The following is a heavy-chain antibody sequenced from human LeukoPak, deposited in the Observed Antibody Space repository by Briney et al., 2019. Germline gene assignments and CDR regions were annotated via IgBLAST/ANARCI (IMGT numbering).Heavy chain of an antibody. CDR3: APTPNWNEPGFDY. Sequence: PGGSLRLSCAASGFTFSSYAMSWVRQAPGKGLEWVSAISGSGGSTYYADSVKGRFTISRDNSKNTLYLQMNSLRAEGTAVYYCAPTPNWNEPGFDYWGQGTLVTVSS. CDR1: GFTFSSYA. J-gene: IGHJ4*02. V-gene: IGHV3-23*01. CDR2: ISGSGGST. D-gene: IGHD1-1*01.